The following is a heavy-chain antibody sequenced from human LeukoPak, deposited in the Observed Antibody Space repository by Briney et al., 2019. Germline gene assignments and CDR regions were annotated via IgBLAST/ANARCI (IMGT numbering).Heavy chain of an antibody. CDR1: GGSISSGDYS. V-gene: IGHV4-30-2*01. CDR2: IYHSGST. J-gene: IGHJ4*02. CDR3: ARHRSYSTITAFDY. Sequence: SQTLSLTCAVSGGSISSGDYSWNWIRQPPGKGLEWIGYIYHSGSTYYNPSLKSRVTISIDTSKNQFSLRLNSVTAADTAVYYCARHRSYSTITAFDYWGRGTLVTVSS. D-gene: IGHD6-25*01.